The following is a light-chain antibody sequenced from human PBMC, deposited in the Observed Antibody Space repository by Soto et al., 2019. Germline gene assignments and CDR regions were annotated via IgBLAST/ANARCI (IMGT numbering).Light chain of an antibody. Sequence: DIQMTQSPSTLSSSVGNRVTITCRASQSISAWLAWYQQKPGKAPKLLIYDASSLVSGVPSQFSGSGSGTEFPLTISSLEPDDLASYYCQQSHSYPYTFGQGPKLEI. CDR3: QQSHSYPYT. J-gene: IGKJ2*01. V-gene: IGKV1-5*01. CDR2: DAS. CDR1: QSISAW.